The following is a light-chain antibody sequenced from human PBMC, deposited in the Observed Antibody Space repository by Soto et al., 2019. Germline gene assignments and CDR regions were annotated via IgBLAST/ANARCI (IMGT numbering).Light chain of an antibody. CDR2: GAS. Sequence: EIVLTQSPGTLSLSPGERATLACRASQSVSSSYLAWYQQKPGQAPRLLIYGASSRATGIPDRFSGSGSGTDFPLTISRLEPEDVAVYYCQQYGRSPGYTFGQGTKLEI. CDR1: QSVSSSY. J-gene: IGKJ2*01. CDR3: QQYGRSPGYT. V-gene: IGKV3-20*01.